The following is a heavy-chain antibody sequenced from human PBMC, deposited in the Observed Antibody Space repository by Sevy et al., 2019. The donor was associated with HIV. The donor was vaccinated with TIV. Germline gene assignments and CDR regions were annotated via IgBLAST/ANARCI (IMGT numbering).Heavy chain of an antibody. J-gene: IGHJ4*02. CDR3: AGGDTTMITDLYY. CDR1: GLTLTTTG. CDR2: VTSDGNT. V-gene: IGHV3-23*01. D-gene: IGHD3-16*01. Sequence: GGSLRLSCAASGLTLTTTGMSWVRQAPGKGLEWVAGVTSDGNTYYADSVRDRFTVSRDNSKNTLYLQLNSLRADDTAVFYCAGGDTTMITDLYYWGQGTLVTVSS.